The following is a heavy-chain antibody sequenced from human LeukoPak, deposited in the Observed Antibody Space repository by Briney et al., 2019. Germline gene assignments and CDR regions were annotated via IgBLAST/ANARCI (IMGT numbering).Heavy chain of an antibody. J-gene: IGHJ4*02. CDR3: AKAGYDSSGYYLTPFDY. V-gene: IGHV3-23*01. CDR1: GFSFSSYA. D-gene: IGHD3-22*01. CDR2: ISGSGGST. Sequence: GGSLRLSCAASGFSFSSYAMSWVRQAPGKGLEWVSAISGSGGSTYYADSVKGRFTISRDNSKNTLYLQMNSLRAEDTAVYYCAKAGYDSSGYYLTPFDYWGQGTLVTVPS.